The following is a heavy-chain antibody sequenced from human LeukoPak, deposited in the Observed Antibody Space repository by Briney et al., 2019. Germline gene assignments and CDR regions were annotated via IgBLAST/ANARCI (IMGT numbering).Heavy chain of an antibody. V-gene: IGHV4-34*01. Sequence: PSETLSLTCAVYGGSFSGYYWSWIRQPPGKGLEWIGEINHSGSANYNPSLKSRVTISVDTSKNQFSLKLSSVTAADTAVYYCARGGLPYDFWSGHGYDMDVWGQGTTVTVSS. CDR3: ARGGLPYDFWSGHGYDMDV. CDR2: INHSGSA. CDR1: GGSFSGYY. D-gene: IGHD3-3*01. J-gene: IGHJ6*02.